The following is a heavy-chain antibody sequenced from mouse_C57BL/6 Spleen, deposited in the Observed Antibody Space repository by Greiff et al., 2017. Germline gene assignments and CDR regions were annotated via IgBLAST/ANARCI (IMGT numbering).Heavy chain of an antibody. D-gene: IGHD4-1*01. J-gene: IGHJ3*01. V-gene: IGHV10-3*01. Sequence: EVQLVESGGGLVQPKGSLKLSCAASGFTFNTYAMHWVRQAPGTGLEWVARISSKSSNYATYYADSVKDRFTISRDASQSMLYLQMNNLKTEDTAMYDYVSSNWALFAYWGQGTLVTVSA. CDR2: ISSKSSNYAT. CDR3: VSSNWALFAY. CDR1: GFTFNTYA.